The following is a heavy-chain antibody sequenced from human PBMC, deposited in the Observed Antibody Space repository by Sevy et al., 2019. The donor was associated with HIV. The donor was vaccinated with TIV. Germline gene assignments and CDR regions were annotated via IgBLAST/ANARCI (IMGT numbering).Heavy chain of an antibody. CDR3: AKLPSTVMFREKGY. D-gene: IGHD3-10*01. J-gene: IGHJ4*02. V-gene: IGHV3-23*01. CDR2: ISDSGDTT. Sequence: GGSLRLSCAASGFTFTNYAMNWVRQAPGKGLEWVSGISDSGDTTHYAESVKSRFTISRDNSKNTVSLQMSSLRAEDTAIYYCAKLPSTVMFREKGYWGQGTRVTVSS. CDR1: GFTFTNYA.